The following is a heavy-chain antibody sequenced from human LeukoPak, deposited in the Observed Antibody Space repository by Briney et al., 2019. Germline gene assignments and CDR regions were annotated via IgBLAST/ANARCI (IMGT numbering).Heavy chain of an antibody. CDR1: GFTFSTYT. J-gene: IGHJ6*02. Sequence: GGSLRLSCAASGFTFSTYTMNWVRQAPGKGLEWVSSISSSGGYIKYADSVKGRFTISRDNAKNSLDLQMDSLRAEDTAVYYCARDCRPYCASSSYYHMDVWGQGTTVTVSS. CDR3: ARDCRPYCASSSYYHMDV. V-gene: IGHV3-21*01. D-gene: IGHD2-21*02. CDR2: ISSSGGYI.